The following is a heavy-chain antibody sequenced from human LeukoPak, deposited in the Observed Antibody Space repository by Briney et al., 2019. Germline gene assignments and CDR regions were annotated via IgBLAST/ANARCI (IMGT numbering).Heavy chain of an antibody. V-gene: IGHV1-2*02. CDR3: AGDSYGALDY. Sequence: GASVKVSCKASGYTFTGYFIHWVRQAPGQGLEWMGWISPNSGGTNYAQKFQGRVTMTRDTSISTAYMELSRLRSDDTAVYYCAGDSYGALDYWGQGTLVTVSS. CDR1: GYTFTGYF. J-gene: IGHJ4*02. CDR2: ISPNSGGT. D-gene: IGHD1-26*01.